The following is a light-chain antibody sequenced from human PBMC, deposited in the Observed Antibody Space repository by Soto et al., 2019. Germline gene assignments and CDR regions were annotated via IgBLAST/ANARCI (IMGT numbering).Light chain of an antibody. CDR1: QSVRTS. CDR3: HQCAFCPYT. CDR2: GAS. J-gene: IGKJ2*01. V-gene: IGKV3-15*01. Sequence: ETVMTQSPDTLSVSPGERATLSCRDSQSVRTSLAWYQQKPGQAPRLLIYGASTRATDIPPRFSGSGSGTEFTLPSDSLESEDFAFNYCHQCAFCPYTLGQGTK.